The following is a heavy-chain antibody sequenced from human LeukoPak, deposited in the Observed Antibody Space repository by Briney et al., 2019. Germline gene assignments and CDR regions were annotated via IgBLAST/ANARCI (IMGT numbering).Heavy chain of an antibody. CDR3: ARDGQLTNIFDY. CDR1: GDNFSTYA. CDR2: IIPIFGTA. Sequence: GASVKVSCKASGDNFSTYAISWVRQAPGQGLEWMGGIIPIFGTANYAQKFQGRVTITADESTSTAYMELSSLRSEDTAVYYCARDGQLTNIFDYWGQGTLVTVSS. J-gene: IGHJ4*02. D-gene: IGHD6-6*01. V-gene: IGHV1-69*13.